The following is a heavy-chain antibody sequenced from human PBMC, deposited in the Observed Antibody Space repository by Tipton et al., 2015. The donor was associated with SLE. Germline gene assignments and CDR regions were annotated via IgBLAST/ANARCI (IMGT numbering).Heavy chain of an antibody. D-gene: IGHD6-13*01. CDR3: ACAKSSWYNGDEY. Sequence: TLSLTCTVSGVSISGHYWSWIRQPPGKGLEWIGYIYYSGSTNYNPSLESRVTISLDTSKNQFPLKLRSVTAADTAVYYCACAKSSWYNGDEYWGQGRLVTVSS. CDR1: GVSISGHY. J-gene: IGHJ4*02. CDR2: IYYSGST. V-gene: IGHV4-59*11.